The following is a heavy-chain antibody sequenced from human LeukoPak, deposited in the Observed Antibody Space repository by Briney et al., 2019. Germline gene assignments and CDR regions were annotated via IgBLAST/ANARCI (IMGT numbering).Heavy chain of an antibody. CDR3: ASNLNGYNNFDY. Sequence: PGGSLRLSCAASGFTFSGHWMSWVRQAPGKGLEWIGSIYYSGNTYYNPSLKSRVTISVDTSKNQFSLKLGSVTAADTAVYYCASNLNGYNNFDYWGQGTLVTVSS. CDR2: IYYSGNT. CDR1: GFTFSGHW. J-gene: IGHJ4*02. D-gene: IGHD5-24*01. V-gene: IGHV4-59*05.